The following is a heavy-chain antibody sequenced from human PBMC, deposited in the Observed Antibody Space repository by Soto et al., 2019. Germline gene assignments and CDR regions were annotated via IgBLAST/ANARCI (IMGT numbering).Heavy chain of an antibody. D-gene: IGHD1-26*01. Sequence: ASVKVSCKASGNTVPNYAIHWVRQAPGQRLEWMGWINGGNGNTYYSEHFQGRVTFTRDTSAGTVYMQLSSLTSEDTAAYYCARDDSGFSGSHYIDHFNYWGQGALVTVSS. J-gene: IGHJ4*02. CDR1: GNTVPNYA. V-gene: IGHV1-3*01. CDR3: ARDDSGFSGSHYIDHFNY. CDR2: INGGNGNT.